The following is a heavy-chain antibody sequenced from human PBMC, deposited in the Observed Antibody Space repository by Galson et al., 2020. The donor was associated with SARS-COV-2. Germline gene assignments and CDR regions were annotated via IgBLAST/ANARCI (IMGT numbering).Heavy chain of an antibody. CDR3: ARGGSRPIMAFDYYYFYMDV. J-gene: IGHJ6*03. CDR2: ISHSVST. Sequence: SETLSLTCAVYGGSFSDYSWTWVRQPPGKGLEWIGEISHSVSTNYSPSLKSRVFMSVDTSKNQFSLKLRSVTAADTAVYYCARGGSRPIMAFDYYYFYMDVWGKGTTVTVSS. V-gene: IGHV4-34*01. CDR1: GGSFSDYS. D-gene: IGHD3-10*01.